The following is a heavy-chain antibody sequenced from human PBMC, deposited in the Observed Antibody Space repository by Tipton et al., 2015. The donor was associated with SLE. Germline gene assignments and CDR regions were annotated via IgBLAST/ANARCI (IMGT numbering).Heavy chain of an antibody. CDR2: ISSGGST. D-gene: IGHD4-17*01. CDR1: GFTFANFA. V-gene: IGHV3-23*03. CDR3: AKVDGDYGEMRAFDI. Sequence: SLRLSCAASGFTFANFAMSWVRQAPGKGPEWASVISSGGSTYYADSVKGRFIISRDNSENTLYLQMNSLRAEDTAVYYCAKVDGDYGEMRAFDIWGQGTMVTVSS. J-gene: IGHJ3*02.